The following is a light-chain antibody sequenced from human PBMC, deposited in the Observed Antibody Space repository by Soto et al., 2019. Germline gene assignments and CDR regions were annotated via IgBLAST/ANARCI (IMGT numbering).Light chain of an antibody. J-gene: IGKJ1*01. Sequence: EIVLTQSPATLSLSPGERATLSCRASQSVRSYLAWYQQKPGQAPRLLMYDTSNRAPGIPARFSGSGSGTDFTLTISSLEPEDSAVYFCQQRSKFLWTFGQGTKVDI. V-gene: IGKV3-11*01. CDR2: DTS. CDR3: QQRSKFLWT. CDR1: QSVRSY.